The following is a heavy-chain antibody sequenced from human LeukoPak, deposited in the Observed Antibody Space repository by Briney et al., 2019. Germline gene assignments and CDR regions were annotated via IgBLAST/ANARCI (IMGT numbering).Heavy chain of an antibody. D-gene: IGHD3-9*01. Sequence: ASVKVSCKASGYTFTGYYMHWVRQAPGQGPEWMGWINPNSGGTNYAQKFQGRVTMTRDTSISTAYMELSRLRSDDTAVYYCARPLRYFDWSSFDYWGQGTLVTVSS. V-gene: IGHV1-2*02. CDR2: INPNSGGT. CDR1: GYTFTGYY. J-gene: IGHJ4*02. CDR3: ARPLRYFDWSSFDY.